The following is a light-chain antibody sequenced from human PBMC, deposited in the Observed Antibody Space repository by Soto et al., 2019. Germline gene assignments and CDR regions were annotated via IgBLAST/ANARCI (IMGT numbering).Light chain of an antibody. CDR3: HQVYTYPRT. V-gene: IGKV1-9*01. CDR1: QGVRSY. CDR2: GAS. J-gene: IGKJ1*01. Sequence: IQLPPSPSSLSASVGDRVTITCRASQGVRSYLAWFQQRPGKGPKLLIFGASTLQNGVPARFSGGGFGTEFTLTITSLQPEDFATYYCHQVYTYPRTFGQGTKVEIK.